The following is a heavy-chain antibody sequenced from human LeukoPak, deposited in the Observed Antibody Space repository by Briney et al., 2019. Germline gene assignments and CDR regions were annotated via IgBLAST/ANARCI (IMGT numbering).Heavy chain of an antibody. J-gene: IGHJ4*02. CDR2: ISDSGGST. CDR3: AKGSSNWLDHYYFDF. Sequence: PGGSLRLSCAASGFTFSSYAVSWVRQAPGKGLAWVSAISDSGGSTQYADSVKGRFTISRDNSKNTLYLQMNSLRVEDTAVYYCAKGSSNWLDHYYFDFWGQGTLATVSS. CDR1: GFTFSSYA. V-gene: IGHV3-23*01. D-gene: IGHD6-13*01.